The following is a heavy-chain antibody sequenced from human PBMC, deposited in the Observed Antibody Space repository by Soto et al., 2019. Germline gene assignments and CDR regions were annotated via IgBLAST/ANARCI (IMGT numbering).Heavy chain of an antibody. Sequence: SVKVSCKASGGTFSSYAISWVRQAPGQGLEWMGGIIPIFGTANYAQKFQGRVTITADESTSTAYMELSSLRSEDTAVYYCARDRRSYYYDSSGYLGWYFXLWGRGTLVTVSS. J-gene: IGHJ2*01. V-gene: IGHV1-69*13. D-gene: IGHD3-22*01. CDR2: IIPIFGTA. CDR1: GGTFSSYA. CDR3: ARDRRSYYYDSSGYLGWYFXL.